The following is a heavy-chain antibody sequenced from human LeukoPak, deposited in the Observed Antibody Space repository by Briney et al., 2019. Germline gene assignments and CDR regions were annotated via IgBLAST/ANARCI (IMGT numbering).Heavy chain of an antibody. CDR3: TRDGDYGDLNWFDP. Sequence: GGSLRLSCTASEFTFGDYAISWVRQAPGKGLEWVGFIRSKAYGGTTEYAASVKGRFTISRDDSKSIAYLQMNSLKTEDTAVYYCTRDGDYGDLNWFDPWGQGTLVTVSS. CDR2: IRSKAYGGTT. CDR1: EFTFGDYA. J-gene: IGHJ5*02. D-gene: IGHD4-17*01. V-gene: IGHV3-49*04.